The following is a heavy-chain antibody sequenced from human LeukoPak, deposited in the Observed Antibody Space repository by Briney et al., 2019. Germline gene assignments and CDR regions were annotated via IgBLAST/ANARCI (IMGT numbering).Heavy chain of an antibody. Sequence: PGASLRLSCAASGFTFSTYSMNWVRQAPGKGLEWVSAISGSGGGTYCADSVKGRFTISRDNSKNTLYLQMNSLRAEDTAVYYCAKREGVDTIFGVVTSGGMDVWGQGTTVTVFS. V-gene: IGHV3-23*01. CDR3: AKREGVDTIFGVVTSGGMDV. CDR2: ISGSGGGT. J-gene: IGHJ6*02. D-gene: IGHD3-3*01. CDR1: GFTFSTYS.